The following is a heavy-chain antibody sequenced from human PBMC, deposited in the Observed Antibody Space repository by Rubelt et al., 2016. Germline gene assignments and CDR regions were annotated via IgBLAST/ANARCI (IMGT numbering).Heavy chain of an antibody. CDR3: ARVYTGSDI. CDR2: IYYSGST. J-gene: IGHJ3*02. Sequence: QLQLQESGPGLVKPSETLSLNCTVSGGSVSSSSYYWGWVRQPPGKGLEWIGSIYYSGSTYYNPSHKSRGTISVDTSKNQFSLKLSSMTAADTAVYYCARVYTGSDIWGQGTMVTVSS. V-gene: IGHV4-39*07. D-gene: IGHD3-16*01. CDR1: GGSVSSSSYY.